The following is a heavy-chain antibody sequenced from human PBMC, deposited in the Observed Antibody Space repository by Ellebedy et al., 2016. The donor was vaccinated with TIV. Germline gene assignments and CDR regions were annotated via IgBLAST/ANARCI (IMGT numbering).Heavy chain of an antibody. J-gene: IGHJ4*02. D-gene: IGHD3-9*01. CDR3: ARTEYSDILTGYSVFDY. CDR2: IYYSGST. Sequence: SETLSLXXTVSGGSISNGDCYWSWIRQAPGKGLEWIGYIYYSGSTKYNPSLKSRITISVDTSKNQFSLNLRSVTAADTAMYYCARTEYSDILTGYSVFDYWGQGTLVSVSS. V-gene: IGHV4-30-4*01. CDR1: GGSISNGDCY.